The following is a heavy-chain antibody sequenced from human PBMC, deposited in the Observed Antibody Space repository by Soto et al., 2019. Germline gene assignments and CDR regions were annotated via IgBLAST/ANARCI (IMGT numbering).Heavy chain of an antibody. V-gene: IGHV1-46*01. CDR1: GYTFTSYY. Sequence: ASVKVSCKASGYTFTSYYMHWVRQAPGQGLEWMGIINPSGGSTSYAQKFQGRVTMTRDTSTSTVYMELSSLRAEDTAVYYCARPVNAPRIGQLVRHHYHYGMDVWGQGTTVTVSS. CDR3: ARPVNAPRIGQLVRHHYHYGMDV. CDR2: INPSGGST. J-gene: IGHJ6*02. D-gene: IGHD6-6*01.